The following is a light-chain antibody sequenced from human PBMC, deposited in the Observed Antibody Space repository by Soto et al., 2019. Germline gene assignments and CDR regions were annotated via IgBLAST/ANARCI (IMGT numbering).Light chain of an antibody. V-gene: IGLV1-40*01. CDR3: QSYDSSLSGRV. Sequence: QSVLTQPPSVSGAPGQRVTISCTGSRSNIGAGYDVHWYQQLPGAAPKLLIYGNTDRPSGVPDRFSGSKSGTSASLAITGLQAGDEADYYCQSYDSSLSGRVFGGGTKLTVL. CDR2: GNT. J-gene: IGLJ3*02. CDR1: RSNIGAGYD.